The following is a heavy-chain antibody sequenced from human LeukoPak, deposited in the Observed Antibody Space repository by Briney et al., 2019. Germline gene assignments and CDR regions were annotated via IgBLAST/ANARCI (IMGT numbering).Heavy chain of an antibody. CDR1: GGSISSYY. CDR3: ARDQDYDSSGYYAPFDY. Sequence: SETLSHTCTVSGGSISSYYWSWIRQPPGKGLEWIGYIYYSGSTNYNPSLKSRVTISVDTSKNQFSLKLSSVTAADTAVYYCARDQDYDSSGYYAPFDYWGQGTLVTVSS. D-gene: IGHD3-22*01. CDR2: IYYSGST. J-gene: IGHJ4*02. V-gene: IGHV4-59*01.